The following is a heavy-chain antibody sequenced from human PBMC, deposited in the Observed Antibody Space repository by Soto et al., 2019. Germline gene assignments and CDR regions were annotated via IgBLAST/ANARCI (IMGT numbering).Heavy chain of an antibody. CDR2: MYNTGST. Sequence: SETLSLTCTVSGGSISSYYWSWIRQPPGKGLEWIGYMYNTGSTIYNPSLKSRVTISVDTSKNQFSLKLSSVTAADTAVYYCARGRSITMIVVAISAGTYFDYWGQGTLVTVSS. CDR3: ARGRSITMIVVAISAGTYFDY. CDR1: GGSISSYY. J-gene: IGHJ4*02. V-gene: IGHV4-59*12. D-gene: IGHD3-22*01.